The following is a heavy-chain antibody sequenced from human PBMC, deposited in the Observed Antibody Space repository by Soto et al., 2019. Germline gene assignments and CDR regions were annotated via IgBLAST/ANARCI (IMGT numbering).Heavy chain of an antibody. CDR1: GYTFTSYG. J-gene: IGHJ6*02. Sequence: QVPLVQSGAEVKKPGASVKVSCKASGYTFTSYGISWVRQAPGQGLEWMGWISAYNGNTNYAQKLQGRVTMTTDTSTSTAYMELRSLRSDDTAVYYCASGPFYYYGSGSYSRYYYGMDVWGQGTTVTVSS. V-gene: IGHV1-18*04. CDR3: ASGPFYYYGSGSYSRYYYGMDV. CDR2: ISAYNGNT. D-gene: IGHD3-10*01.